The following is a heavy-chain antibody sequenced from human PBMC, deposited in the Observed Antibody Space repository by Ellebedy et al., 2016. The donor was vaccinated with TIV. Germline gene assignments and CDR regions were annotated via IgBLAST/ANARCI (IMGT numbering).Heavy chain of an antibody. V-gene: IGHV1-46*01. J-gene: IGHJ4*02. CDR1: GYTFTSYH. CDR2: IYPSGGST. CDR3: SRAPGDSSGYYDY. D-gene: IGHD3-22*01. Sequence: ASVKVSCKASGYTFTSYHMHWVRQAPGQGLEWMGIIYPSGGSTRYAQKFQGRVTMTRDTPTDTVYMELSSLRSEETAAYYCSRAPGDSSGYYDYWGQGTLVTVSS.